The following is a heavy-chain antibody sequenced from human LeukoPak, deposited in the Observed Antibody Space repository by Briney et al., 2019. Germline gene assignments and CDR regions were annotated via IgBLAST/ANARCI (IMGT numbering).Heavy chain of an antibody. D-gene: IGHD5-24*01. Sequence: SGTLSLTCAVSGGSISSSNWWSWVRQPPGKGLEWIGEIYHSGSTNYNPSLKSRVTISVDKSKNQFSLKLSFVTAADTAVYYCAGGEMAKYYYGMDVWGQGTTVTVSS. J-gene: IGHJ6*02. CDR3: AGGEMAKYYYGMDV. V-gene: IGHV4-4*02. CDR2: IYHSGST. CDR1: GGSISSSNW.